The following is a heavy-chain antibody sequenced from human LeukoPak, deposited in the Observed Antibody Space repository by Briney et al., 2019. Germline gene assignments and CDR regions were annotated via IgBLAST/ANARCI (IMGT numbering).Heavy chain of an antibody. D-gene: IGHD5-24*01. CDR1: YYAFSSYG. V-gene: IGHV1-18*01. J-gene: IGHJ4*02. Sequence: ASVKVSCKASYYAFSSYGISWMRQAPGQGLEWMGWISDYNGNTNYAQKFQDRVTMTTDTSTSTAYMELRSLRSDDTAMYYCATHSRWLQSQSDYWGQGTLVTVSS. CDR3: ATHSRWLQSQSDY. CDR2: ISDYNGNT.